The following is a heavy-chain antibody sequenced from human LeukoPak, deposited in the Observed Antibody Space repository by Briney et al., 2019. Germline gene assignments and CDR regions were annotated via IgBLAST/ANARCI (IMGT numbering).Heavy chain of an antibody. CDR3: ARILSGYRWEERAFDI. J-gene: IGHJ3*02. CDR1: GYTFTGYY. CDR2: INPNSGGT. Sequence: ASVKVSCKASGYTFTGYYMHWVRQAPGQGLEWMGWINPNSGGTNYAQKFQGRVTMTRNTSISTAYMELSSLRSEDTAVYYCARILSGYRWEERAFDIWGQGTMVTVSS. V-gene: IGHV1-2*02. D-gene: IGHD1-26*01.